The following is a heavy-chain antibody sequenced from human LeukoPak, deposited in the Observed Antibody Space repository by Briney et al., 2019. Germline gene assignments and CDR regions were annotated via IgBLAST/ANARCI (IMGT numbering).Heavy chain of an antibody. J-gene: IGHJ4*02. D-gene: IGHD2-15*01. V-gene: IGHV1-2*02. Sequence: ASVKVSCKASGYTFTGYYMHWVRQAPGQGLEWMGWINPNSGGTDYAQKFQGRVTMTRDTSISTAYMELKWLGSDDTAVYYCARGGYCRSGNCFGLAAEFDYWGQGTLVTVSS. CDR3: ARGGYCRSGNCFGLAAEFDY. CDR2: INPNSGGT. CDR1: GYTFTGYY.